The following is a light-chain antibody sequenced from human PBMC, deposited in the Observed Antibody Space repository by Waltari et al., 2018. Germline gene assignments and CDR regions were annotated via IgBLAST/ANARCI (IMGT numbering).Light chain of an antibody. CDR2: YDS. CDR3: QVWHAAIDPGV. Sequence: SYVLTQPPSVSVAPGETARIPCGGDNIGSYSVNWYQQKPGQAPVLVIRYDSDRPSGIPERFSGSNSANTATLTISRVEAGDETNYYCQVWHAAIDPGVFGTGTEVTV. J-gene: IGLJ1*01. V-gene: IGLV3-21*04. CDR1: NIGSYS.